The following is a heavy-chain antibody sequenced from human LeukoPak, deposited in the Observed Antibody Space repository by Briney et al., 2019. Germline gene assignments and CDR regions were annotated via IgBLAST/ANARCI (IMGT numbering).Heavy chain of an antibody. CDR2: IYHSGST. CDR1: GGSISSGGYS. Sequence: SPSETLSLTCAVSGGSISSGGYSWSWIRQPPGKGLEWIGYIYHSGSTYYNPSLKSRVTISVDRSKNQFSLKLSSVTAADTAVYYCARDAMTTVNEGHAFDIWGQGTMVTVSS. J-gene: IGHJ3*02. CDR3: ARDAMTTVNEGHAFDI. D-gene: IGHD4-17*01. V-gene: IGHV4-30-2*01.